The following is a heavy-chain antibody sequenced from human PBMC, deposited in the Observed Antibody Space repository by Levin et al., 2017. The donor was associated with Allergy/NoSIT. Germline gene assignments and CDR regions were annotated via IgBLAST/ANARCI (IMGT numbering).Heavy chain of an antibody. V-gene: IGHV3-30-3*01. J-gene: IGHJ4*02. Sequence: SCAASGFTFSSYAMHWVRQAPGKGLEWVAVISYDGSNKYYADSVKGRFTISRDNSKNTLYLQMNSLRAEDTAVYYCARDLTDSSGLDYWGQGTLVTVSS. CDR1: GFTFSSYA. CDR3: ARDLTDSSGLDY. CDR2: ISYDGSNK. D-gene: IGHD3-22*01.